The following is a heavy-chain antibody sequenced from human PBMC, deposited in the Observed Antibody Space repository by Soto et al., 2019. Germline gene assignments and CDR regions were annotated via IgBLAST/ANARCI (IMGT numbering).Heavy chain of an antibody. J-gene: IGHJ5*02. Sequence: SETLSLTCTVSGGSISSSSYYWGWIRQPPGKGLEWIGSIYYSGSTYYNPSLKSRVTISVDTSKNQFSLKLSSVTAADTAVYYCVSQENYYDSSGLNWFDPWGQGTLVTVSS. CDR1: GGSISSSSYY. CDR3: VSQENYYDSSGLNWFDP. D-gene: IGHD3-22*01. CDR2: IYYSGST. V-gene: IGHV4-39*01.